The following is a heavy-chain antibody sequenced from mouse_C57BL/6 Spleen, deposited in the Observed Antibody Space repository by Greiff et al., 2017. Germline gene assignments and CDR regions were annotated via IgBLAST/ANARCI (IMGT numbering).Heavy chain of an antibody. J-gene: IGHJ3*01. CDR2: INPSTGGT. CDR3: ARRGTGTAWFAY. D-gene: IGHD4-1*01. V-gene: IGHV1-42*01. Sequence: VQLQQSGPELVKPGASVKISCKASGYSFTGYYMNWVKQSPEKSLEWIGEINPSTGGTTYNQKFKAKATLTVDKSSSTAYMQLKSLTSEDSAVDYCARRGTGTAWFAYWGQGTLVTVSA. CDR1: GYSFTGYY.